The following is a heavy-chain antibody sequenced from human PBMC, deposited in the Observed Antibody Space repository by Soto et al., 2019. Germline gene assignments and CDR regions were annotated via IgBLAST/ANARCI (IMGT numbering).Heavy chain of an antibody. CDR2: ISWNSGSI. Sequence: GGSLRLSCAASGFTFDDYAMHWVRQAPGKGLEWVSGISWNSGSIGYADSVKGRFTISRDNSKNTLYLQMNSLRAEDTAVYYCARGHSSGYYYYYYGLDVWGQGTTVTVSS. CDR1: GFTFDDYA. V-gene: IGHV3-9*01. CDR3: ARGHSSGYYYYYYGLDV. D-gene: IGHD3-22*01. J-gene: IGHJ6*02.